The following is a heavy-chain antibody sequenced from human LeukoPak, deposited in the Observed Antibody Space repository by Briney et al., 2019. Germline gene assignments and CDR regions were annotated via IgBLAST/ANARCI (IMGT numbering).Heavy chain of an antibody. J-gene: IGHJ6*03. V-gene: IGHV1-69*05. D-gene: IGHD3-10*01. CDR1: GGTFSSYA. CDR2: IIPIFGTA. Sequence: SVKVSCKASGGTFSSYAISWVRQAPGQGLEWMGGIIPIFGTANYAQKFQGRVTITTDESTSTAYMELSSLRSEDTAVYYCASRELNGGPGNTKYYYYYYYMDVWGKGTTVTVSS. CDR3: ASRELNGGPGNTKYYYYYYYMDV.